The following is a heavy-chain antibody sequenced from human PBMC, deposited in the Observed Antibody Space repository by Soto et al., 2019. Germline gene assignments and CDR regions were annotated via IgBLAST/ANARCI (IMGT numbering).Heavy chain of an antibody. CDR2: ISGSGGST. J-gene: IGHJ4*02. V-gene: IGHV3-23*01. Sequence: EVQLLESGGGLVQPGGSLRLSCAASGFTFSSYAMSWVRQAPGKGLEWVSAISGSGGSTYYADSVKGRFTISRDNSKNTLYLQMNSLRAEDTAVYYCAKDPHPYIWQLETPFDYWGQGTLVTVSS. CDR3: AKDPHPYIWQLETPFDY. CDR1: GFTFSSYA. D-gene: IGHD6-6*01.